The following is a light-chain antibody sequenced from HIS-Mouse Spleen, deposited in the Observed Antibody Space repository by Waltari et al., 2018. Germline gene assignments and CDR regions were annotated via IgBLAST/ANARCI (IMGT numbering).Light chain of an antibody. CDR1: ALPKKY. CDR2: EDS. Sequence: SYELTQPPSVSVSPGQTARITCSGDALPKKYAYWYQQKSGQAPVLVIYEDSKRSSGIPERFSGSSSGTMATLIISGAQVEDEADYYCYSTDSSGNHRVFGGGTKLTVL. J-gene: IGLJ2*01. CDR3: YSTDSSGNHRV. V-gene: IGLV3-10*01.